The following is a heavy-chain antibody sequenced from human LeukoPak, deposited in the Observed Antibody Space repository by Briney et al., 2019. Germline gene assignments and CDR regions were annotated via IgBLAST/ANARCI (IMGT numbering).Heavy chain of an antibody. J-gene: IGHJ4*02. V-gene: IGHV3-30*18. CDR1: GFSFSSYG. D-gene: IGHD3-16*02. CDR3: AKDIRVWGSYRYPCLDY. Sequence: GGSLRLSCAASGFSFSSYGMHWVGQAPGKGLEWVAVISYDGDNKYYADSVNGRFTISRDNSKNTLSLQMDSLRAEDTAVYYCAKDIRVWGSYRYPCLDYWGQGTLVTVSA. CDR2: ISYDGDNK.